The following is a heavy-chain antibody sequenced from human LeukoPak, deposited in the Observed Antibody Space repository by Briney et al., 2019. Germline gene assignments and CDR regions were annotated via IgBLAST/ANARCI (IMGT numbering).Heavy chain of an antibody. V-gene: IGHV3-74*01. D-gene: IGHD1-26*01. Sequence: GGSLRLSCAASGFTFSNYYLHWVRQAPGKGLVWVSRINNDGTSTNYADSVKGRFTISRDNAKNTLFLQMNSLGAEDTAVYYCARGGGGSYYEAWGQGTLVTVSS. J-gene: IGHJ5*02. CDR3: ARGGGGSYYEA. CDR2: INNDGTST. CDR1: GFTFSNYY.